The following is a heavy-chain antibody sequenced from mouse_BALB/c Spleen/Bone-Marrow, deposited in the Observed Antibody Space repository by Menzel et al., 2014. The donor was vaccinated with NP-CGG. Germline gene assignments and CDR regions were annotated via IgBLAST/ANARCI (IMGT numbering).Heavy chain of an antibody. CDR3: ARGTGYYFDY. V-gene: IGHV3-8*02. Sequence: EVQGVESGPSLVKPSQTLSLTCSVTGDSITNAYWNWIRKFPGNKIDYMGYISYSGNTYYNPSLKSRISITRDTSKNQFYLQLNSVTTEDTATYFRARGTGYYFDYWGQGTTLTVSS. CDR1: GDSITNAY. D-gene: IGHD3-3*01. J-gene: IGHJ2*01. CDR2: ISYSGNT.